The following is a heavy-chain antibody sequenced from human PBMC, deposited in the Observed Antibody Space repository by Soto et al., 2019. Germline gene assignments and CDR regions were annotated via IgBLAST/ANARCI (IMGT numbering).Heavy chain of an antibody. CDR2: IYHSGRT. Sequence: QVQLQESGPGLVKPSGTLSLTCSVSGDSITNDRWWSWVRQSPGKGLEWIGEIYHSGRTNYNPSLKSRVIISVDKSKNTFSLTLSSVTAADTAVYYCTAHGYYSLDYWGQGSLVTVSS. J-gene: IGHJ4*02. D-gene: IGHD5-12*01. CDR3: TAHGYYSLDY. CDR1: GDSITNDRW. V-gene: IGHV4-4*02.